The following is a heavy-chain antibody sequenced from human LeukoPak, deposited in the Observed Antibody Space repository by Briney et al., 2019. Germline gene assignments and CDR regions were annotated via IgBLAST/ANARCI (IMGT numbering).Heavy chain of an antibody. V-gene: IGHV1-18*03. CDR2: ISAYRGNT. CDR1: GYTFTSYG. Sequence: ASVKVSCKASGYTFTSYGISWVRQAPGQGLEWMGWISAYRGNTNYAQNLQGRVTMTTDTSTSTAYMELRSLTSDDMVVYYCARDVWPYCGRPNCYLVSDPWGQGTLVSVSS. D-gene: IGHD2-2*01. CDR3: ARDVWPYCGRPNCYLVSDP. J-gene: IGHJ5*02.